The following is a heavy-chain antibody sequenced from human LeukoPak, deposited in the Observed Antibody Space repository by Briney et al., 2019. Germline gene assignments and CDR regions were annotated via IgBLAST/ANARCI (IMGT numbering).Heavy chain of an antibody. CDR1: GGSISSYY. J-gene: IGHJ4*02. CDR2: IYYSGST. V-gene: IGHV4-59*08. Sequence: KASETLSLTCTVSGGSISSYYWSWLRQPPGKGLEWIGYIYYSGSTNYNPSLKSRVTISVDTSKNQFSLKLSSVTAADTAVYYCARAWAGDILTGYSPFALDYWGQGTLVTVSS. CDR3: ARAWAGDILTGYSPFALDY. D-gene: IGHD3-9*01.